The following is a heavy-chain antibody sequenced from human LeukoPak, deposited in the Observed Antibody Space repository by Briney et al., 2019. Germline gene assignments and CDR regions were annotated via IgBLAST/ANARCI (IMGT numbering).Heavy chain of an antibody. V-gene: IGHV4-31*03. D-gene: IGHD3-10*01. CDR2: IYYSGSA. CDR1: AGSINSVDYY. J-gene: IGHJ6*03. CDR3: ARVLQQYYYYYMDV. Sequence: PSQTLSLTCTVSAGSINSVDYYWTWIRQHPEKGLEWIGNIYYSGSAYYNPSLKSRVAMSVDTSKNQFSLRLSSVTAADTAVYYCARVLQQYYYYYMDVWGKGTTVTVSS.